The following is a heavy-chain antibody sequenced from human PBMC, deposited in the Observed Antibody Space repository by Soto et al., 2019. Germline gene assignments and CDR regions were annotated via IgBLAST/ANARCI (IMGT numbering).Heavy chain of an antibody. CDR1: GFSLSTSGVG. CDR2: IYWDDDK. V-gene: IGHV2-5*02. D-gene: IGHD2-21*02. CDR3: THRQTYCGGNCYSGFDY. Sequence: QITLKESGPTLVKPTQTLTLTCTFSGFSLSTSGVGVGWIRQPPGKALEWLALIYWDDDKRYSPSLKSRLTIPKHTTKNQAALTMTNMDPVDKATYYCTHRQTYCGGNCYSGFDYRGQGTLVTVSS. J-gene: IGHJ4*02.